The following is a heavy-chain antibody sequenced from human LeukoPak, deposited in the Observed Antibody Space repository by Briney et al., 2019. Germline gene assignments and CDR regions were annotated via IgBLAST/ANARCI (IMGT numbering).Heavy chain of an antibody. CDR1: GFTFSSYS. J-gene: IGHJ6*02. CDR3: ARDIRGADPLGMDV. V-gene: IGHV3-21*01. CDR2: ISSSSSYI. D-gene: IGHD3-10*01. Sequence: GGSLRLSCAASGFTFSSYSMNWVRQAPGKGLEWVSSISSSSSYIYYADSVKGRFTISRDNAKNSLYLQMNSLRAEDTAVYYCARDIRGADPLGMDVWGQGTTVTVSS.